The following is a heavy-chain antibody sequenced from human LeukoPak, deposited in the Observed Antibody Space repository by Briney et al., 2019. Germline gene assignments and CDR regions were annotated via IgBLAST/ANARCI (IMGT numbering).Heavy chain of an antibody. V-gene: IGHV4-4*07. J-gene: IGHJ6*02. CDR3: ARGPTSGFYYYYGMDV. Sequence: SETLSLTCTVSGGSISSYYWSWIRQPAGKGLEWIGRIYTSGSTNYNPSLKSRVTMSVDTSKNQFSLKLSSVTAADTAVYYCARGPTSGFYYYYGMDVWGQGTTVTVSS. D-gene: IGHD5-12*01. CDR1: GGSISSYY. CDR2: IYTSGST.